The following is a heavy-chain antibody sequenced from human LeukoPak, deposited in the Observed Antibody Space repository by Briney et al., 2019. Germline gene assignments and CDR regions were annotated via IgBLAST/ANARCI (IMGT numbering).Heavy chain of an antibody. CDR1: GXTFSSYS. CDR3: ARATGGAAAADFDP. CDR2: ISSSSSTI. D-gene: IGHD6-13*01. J-gene: IGHJ5*02. Sequence: PGGSLRLSCAASGXTFSSYSMNWVRQAPGKGLEWVSYISSSSSTIYYADSVKGRFTISGDNAKNSLYLQMNSLRDEDTAVYYCARATGGAAAADFDPWGQGTLVTVSS. V-gene: IGHV3-48*02.